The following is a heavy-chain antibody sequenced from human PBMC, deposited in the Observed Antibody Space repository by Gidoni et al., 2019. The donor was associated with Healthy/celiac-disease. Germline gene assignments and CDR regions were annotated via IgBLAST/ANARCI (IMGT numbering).Heavy chain of an antibody. CDR3: AKGEYSYGYFWFDP. CDR1: GFTFDDYA. J-gene: IGHJ5*02. CDR2: ISWNSGSI. Sequence: EVQLVESGGGLVQPGRSLRLSCAASGFTFDDYAMHWVRQAPGKGLEWVSGISWNSGSIGYADSVKGRFTISRDNAKNSLYLQMNSLRAEDTALYYCAKGEYSYGYFWFDPWGQGTLVTVSS. V-gene: IGHV3-9*01. D-gene: IGHD5-18*01.